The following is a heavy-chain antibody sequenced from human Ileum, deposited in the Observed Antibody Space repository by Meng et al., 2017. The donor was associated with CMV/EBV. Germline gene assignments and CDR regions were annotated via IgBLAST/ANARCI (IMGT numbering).Heavy chain of an antibody. CDR2: INLNSGVI. Sequence: QLHLVQSGTEPKKPGASVKVSCKASGNIFTGYYMHWVRQAPGQGLEWVGCINLNSGVIDFARKFQGRITLTRDTSITTAYMELTRLIYDDTAVYYCARENWVYDYWGQGTLVTVSS. J-gene: IGHJ4*02. CDR3: ARENWVYDY. D-gene: IGHD7-27*01. V-gene: IGHV1-2*02. CDR1: GNIFTGYY.